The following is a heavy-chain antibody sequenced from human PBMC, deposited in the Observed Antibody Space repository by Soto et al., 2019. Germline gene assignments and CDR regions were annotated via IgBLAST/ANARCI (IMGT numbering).Heavy chain of an antibody. CDR3: ARAGEFRFDY. CDR1: GFTFSNSW. CDR2: MNSDGSDT. J-gene: IGHJ4*02. V-gene: IGHV3-74*01. D-gene: IGHD3-16*01. Sequence: EVQLVESGGGLVQPGGSLRLSCEASGFTFSNSWMHWVRQAPGEGPVWVARMNSDGSDTNHADSVKGRFTISRDNTKNTLYLQMNSLRADDTAVYYCARAGEFRFDYWGQGTLVTGSS.